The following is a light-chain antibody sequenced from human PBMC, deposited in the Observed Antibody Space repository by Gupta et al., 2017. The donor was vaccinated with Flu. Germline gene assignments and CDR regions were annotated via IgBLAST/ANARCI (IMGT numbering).Light chain of an antibody. J-gene: IGKJ2*03. Sequence: DIQMTQSPSSLSASVGDRVTITCRASQSISSYLNWYQQKPGKAPKLLIYAASSLQSGVPSRFSGSRSGTDFTLTISSLQPEDFATYYCQQSDSTWYSFGQGTKLEIK. CDR2: AAS. CDR3: QQSDSTWYS. V-gene: IGKV1-39*01. CDR1: QSISSY.